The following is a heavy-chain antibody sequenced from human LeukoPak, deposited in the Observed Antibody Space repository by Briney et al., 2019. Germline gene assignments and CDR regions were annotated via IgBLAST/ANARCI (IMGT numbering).Heavy chain of an antibody. V-gene: IGHV3-20*04. J-gene: IGHJ4*02. Sequence: GGSLRLSCAASGFTFDDYGRAWVRQPPGKGLEWVSGVTWNAGSTGYADSVKGRFTISRDSAKSSLYLQMNSLRAEDTALYYCARGYCSGNTCRLFDYWGQGTLVTVSS. CDR3: ARGYCSGNTCRLFDY. CDR2: VTWNAGST. D-gene: IGHD2-15*01. CDR1: GFTFDDYG.